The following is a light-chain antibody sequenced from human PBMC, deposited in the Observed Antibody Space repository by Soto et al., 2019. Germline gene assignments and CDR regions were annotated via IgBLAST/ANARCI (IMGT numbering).Light chain of an antibody. J-gene: IGLJ2*01. CDR1: SSDVGAYNY. V-gene: IGLV2-8*01. CDR2: EVR. CDR3: SSYAGSNNLV. Sequence: QSALTQPPSASGSPGQSVTISCTGTSSDVGAYNYVSWYQQHPGKAPKLMIYEVRQRPSGVPDRFSGSKSGNTASLTVSGLQAEDEADYYCSSYAGSNNLVFGGGTKVTVL.